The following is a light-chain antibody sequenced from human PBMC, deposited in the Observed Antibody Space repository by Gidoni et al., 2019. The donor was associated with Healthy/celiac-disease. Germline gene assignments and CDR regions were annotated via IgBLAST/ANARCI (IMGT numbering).Light chain of an antibody. CDR1: SSDVGGYNS. CDR2: DVS. V-gene: IGLV2-11*01. Sequence: QSALTQPRSVSGSPGQSVTISCTGTSSDVGGYNSVAWYQQHPGKAPKLMIYDVSKRPSGVPDRFSGSKSGTTASLTISGLQAEDEADYYCCSYAGSYTFVYVFGTGTKVTVL. CDR3: CSYAGSYTFVYV. J-gene: IGLJ1*01.